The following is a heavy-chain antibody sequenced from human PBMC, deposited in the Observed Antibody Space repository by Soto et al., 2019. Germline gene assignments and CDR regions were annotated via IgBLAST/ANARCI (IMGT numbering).Heavy chain of an antibody. CDR1: GGTFSSYT. Sequence: QVQLVQSGAEVKKPGSSVKVSCKASGGTFSSYTISWVRQAPGQGLEWMGRIIPILVIANYAQKFQGRVTITADKSTSTAYMELSSRRSEDTAGYYCASAPVGGKESWPFDIWCQGTMVTVSS. D-gene: IGHD6-13*01. CDR3: ASAPVGGKESWPFDI. V-gene: IGHV1-69*02. J-gene: IGHJ3*02. CDR2: IIPILVIA.